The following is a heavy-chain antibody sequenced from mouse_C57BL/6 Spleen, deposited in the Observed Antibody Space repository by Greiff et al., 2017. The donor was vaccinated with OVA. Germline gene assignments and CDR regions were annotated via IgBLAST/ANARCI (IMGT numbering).Heavy chain of an antibody. J-gene: IGHJ2*01. CDR2: IYPRDGST. CDR1: GYTFTDHT. CDR3: ARQEGSLYYFDY. Sequence: VQLQQSDAELVKPGASVKISCKVSGYTFTDHTIHWMKQRPEQGLEWIGDIYPRDGSTKYNEKFKGKATLTADKYSSTADMQLHSLTSEDSAVYFCARQEGSLYYFDYWGQGTTLTVSS. D-gene: IGHD2-3*01. V-gene: IGHV1-78*01.